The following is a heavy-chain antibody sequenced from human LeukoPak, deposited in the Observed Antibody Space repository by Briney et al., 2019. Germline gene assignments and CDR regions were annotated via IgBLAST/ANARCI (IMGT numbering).Heavy chain of an antibody. V-gene: IGHV4-59*01. Sequence: SETLSLTCTLSGGSIRSFYWSWIRQPPGRGLEWIGYISYSGSTNYNASLESRVTMSVDTSKNQFSLKVSSVTAADTAVYYCARERTMVRGMSWFDPWGQGTLVTVSS. D-gene: IGHD3-10*01. CDR3: ARERTMVRGMSWFDP. J-gene: IGHJ5*02. CDR1: GGSIRSFY. CDR2: ISYSGST.